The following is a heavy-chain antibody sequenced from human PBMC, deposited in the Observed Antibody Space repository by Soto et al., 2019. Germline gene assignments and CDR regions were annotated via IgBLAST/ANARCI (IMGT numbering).Heavy chain of an antibody. D-gene: IGHD4-4*01. Sequence: EVQLVESGGGLVQPGGSLRLSCAVSGFIVSSSYMSWVRQAPGKGLEWVSIIYNDGSTYYADSVKGRFTISRDNSKNTLYLHILSLRAEDTAVYYCARDSYTRYWGQGTLVTVSS. CDR1: GFIVSSSY. J-gene: IGHJ4*02. CDR2: IYNDGST. CDR3: ARDSYTRY. V-gene: IGHV3-66*01.